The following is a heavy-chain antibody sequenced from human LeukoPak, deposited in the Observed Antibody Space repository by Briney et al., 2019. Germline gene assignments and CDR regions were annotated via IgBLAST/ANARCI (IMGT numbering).Heavy chain of an antibody. Sequence: GGSLRLSCAASGFTFSSYGMRWVRQAPGKGLEWVAVISYVGSNTYYADSVKGRFTISRDNSKNTLYLQMNSLRAEDTSVYYGTNDLGFGELPVFDYWGQGTLVTVSS. J-gene: IGHJ4*02. CDR3: TNDLGFGELPVFDY. CDR2: ISYVGSNT. CDR1: GFTFSSYG. D-gene: IGHD3-10*01. V-gene: IGHV3-30*18.